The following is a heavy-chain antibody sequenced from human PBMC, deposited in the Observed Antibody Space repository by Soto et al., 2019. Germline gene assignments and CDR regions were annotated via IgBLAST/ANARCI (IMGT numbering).Heavy chain of an antibody. CDR1: GFTFSSYA. V-gene: IGHV3-23*01. CDR3: AKELSPSYGDYPPYAEYFQH. Sequence: EVQLLESGGGLVQPGGSLRLSCAASGFTFSSYAMSWVRQAPGKGLEWVSAISGSGGSTYYADSVKGRFTISRDNSKNKLYLQMNSLRAEDTAVYYCAKELSPSYGDYPPYAEYFQHWGQGTLVTVSS. D-gene: IGHD4-17*01. J-gene: IGHJ1*01. CDR2: ISGSGGST.